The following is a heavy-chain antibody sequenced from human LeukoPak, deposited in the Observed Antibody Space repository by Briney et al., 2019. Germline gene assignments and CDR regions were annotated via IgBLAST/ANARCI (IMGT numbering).Heavy chain of an antibody. J-gene: IGHJ4*02. CDR3: ARAYLHYGDLANYFDY. CDR1: GGTFSSYA. D-gene: IGHD4-17*01. Sequence: SVKVSCKASGGTFSSYAISWVRQAPGQGLDWMGGIFTIFGTANYAQKFQGRVTITTDESTSTAYMELSSLRSEDTAVYYCARAYLHYGDLANYFDYWGQGTLVTVSS. V-gene: IGHV1-69*05. CDR2: IFTIFGTA.